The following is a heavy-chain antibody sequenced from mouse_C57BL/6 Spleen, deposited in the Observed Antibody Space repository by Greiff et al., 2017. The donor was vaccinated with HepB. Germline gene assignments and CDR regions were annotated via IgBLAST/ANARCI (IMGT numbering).Heavy chain of an antibody. Sequence: VQLQHSGPELVKPGASVKISCKASGYAFSSSWMNWVKQRPGKGLEWIGRIYPGDGDTNYNGKFKGKATLTADKSSSTAYMQLSSLTSEDSAVYFCADYGRGYWGQGTTLTVSS. D-gene: IGHD1-1*01. CDR2: IYPGDGDT. J-gene: IGHJ2*01. V-gene: IGHV1-82*01. CDR3: ADYGRGY. CDR1: GYAFSSSW.